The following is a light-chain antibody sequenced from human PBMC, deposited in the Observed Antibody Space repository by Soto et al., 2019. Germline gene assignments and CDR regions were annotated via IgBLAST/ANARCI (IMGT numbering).Light chain of an antibody. J-gene: IGLJ3*02. V-gene: IGLV2-14*01. CDR1: SSDVGAYDY. Sequence: QSVLTQPASVSGSPGQSITISCTGTSSDVGAYDYVSWYQHHPGKAPKLLIYEVSNRPSGVSSRFSGSKSGNTASLTISGLQAADEANYYCQSYDNSLSGSRVFGGGTKLTVL. CDR2: EVS. CDR3: QSYDNSLSGSRV.